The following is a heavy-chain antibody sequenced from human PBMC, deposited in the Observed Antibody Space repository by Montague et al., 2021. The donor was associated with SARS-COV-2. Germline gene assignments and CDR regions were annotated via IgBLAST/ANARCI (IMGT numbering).Heavy chain of an antibody. D-gene: IGHD3-10*01. CDR2: VNAGNGDT. V-gene: IGHV1-3*01. CDR1: GYTFSSFA. Sequence: SVKVSCKASGYTFSSFALHWVRQAPGHSLEWMGWVNAGNGDTKYSQNFRGRVTITRDTSASTVYMELSSLRSEDTAVYYCARTRLESSFTILRGVTPYYFDNWGQGTLVTVSS. J-gene: IGHJ4*02. CDR3: ARTRLESSFTILRGVTPYYFDN.